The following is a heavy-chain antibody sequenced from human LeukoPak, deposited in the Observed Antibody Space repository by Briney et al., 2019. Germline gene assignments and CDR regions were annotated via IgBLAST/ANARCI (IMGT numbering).Heavy chain of an antibody. CDR3: ARGLPDFWSGYYTGDDY. Sequence: GASVKVSCKASGYTFTSYDINWVRQATGQGLEWMGWMNPNSDNTGYAQKFQGRVTMTRNTSISTAYMELSSLRSEDTAVYYCARGLPDFWSGYYTGDDYWGQGTLVTVSS. D-gene: IGHD3-3*01. CDR2: MNPNSDNT. V-gene: IGHV1-8*01. CDR1: GYTFTSYD. J-gene: IGHJ4*02.